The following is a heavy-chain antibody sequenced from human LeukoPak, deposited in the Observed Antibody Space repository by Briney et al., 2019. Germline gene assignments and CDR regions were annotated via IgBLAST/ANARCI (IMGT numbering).Heavy chain of an antibody. Sequence: GRSLRLSCAASGFTFDDYAMHWVRQAPGKGLEWVSGIGWNSGSIGYADSVKGRFTISRDNAKNSLYLQMNSLRAEDMALYYCTSMVRGVPHWGQGTLVTVSS. V-gene: IGHV3-9*03. J-gene: IGHJ4*02. D-gene: IGHD3-10*01. CDR3: TSMVRGVPH. CDR2: IGWNSGSI. CDR1: GFTFDDYA.